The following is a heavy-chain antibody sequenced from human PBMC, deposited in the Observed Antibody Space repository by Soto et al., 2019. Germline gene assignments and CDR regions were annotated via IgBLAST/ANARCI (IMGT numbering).Heavy chain of an antibody. V-gene: IGHV3-23*01. J-gene: IGHJ4*02. CDR2: ISGSGGST. CDR1: GFTFSSYA. D-gene: IGHD3-22*01. CDR3: AKSEAGAITMIVVVINHFDY. Sequence: GGSLRLSCAASGFTFSSYAMSWVRQAPGKGLEWVSAISGSGGSTYYADSVKGRFTISRDNSKNTLYLQMNSLRAEDTAVYYCAKSEAGAITMIVVVINHFDYWGQGTLVTVSS.